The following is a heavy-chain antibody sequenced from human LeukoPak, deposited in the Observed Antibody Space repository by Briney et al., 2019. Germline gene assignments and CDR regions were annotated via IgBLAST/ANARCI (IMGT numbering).Heavy chain of an antibody. CDR2: IIPIFGTA. D-gene: IGHD5-18*01. Sequence: SVKVSCKASGGTFSSYAISWVRQAPGQGLEWMGGIIPIFGTANYAQKFQGRVTITTDESTSTAYMELCRLRSEDTAVYYCARDKGGYSYGYFPHYWGQGTLVTVSS. J-gene: IGHJ4*02. CDR3: ARDKGGYSYGYFPHY. V-gene: IGHV1-69*05. CDR1: GGTFSSYA.